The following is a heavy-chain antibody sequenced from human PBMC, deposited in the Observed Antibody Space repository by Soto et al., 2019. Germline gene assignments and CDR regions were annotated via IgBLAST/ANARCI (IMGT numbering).Heavy chain of an antibody. V-gene: IGHV3-74*01. CDR3: ARDMHAGFTHYFDP. D-gene: IGHD1-26*01. Sequence: GGSLRLSCAASGFTFSRYWMHWVRQAPGKGLVWVSRISYDESTTDYADSVKGRFTISIDTSKNQLSLKMTSMTAADTAVYYCARDMHAGFTHYFDPWGQGTLVTVSS. CDR2: ISYDESTT. J-gene: IGHJ5*02. CDR1: GFTFSRYW.